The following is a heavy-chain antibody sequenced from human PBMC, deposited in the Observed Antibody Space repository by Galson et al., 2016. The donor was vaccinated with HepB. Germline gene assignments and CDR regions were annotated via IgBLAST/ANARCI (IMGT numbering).Heavy chain of an antibody. V-gene: IGHV3-30*18. D-gene: IGHD6-19*01. CDR2: ISYDGSNK. CDR3: AKDGLADYYYYYGMDV. J-gene: IGHJ6*02. CDR1: GFTFSTYG. Sequence: SLRLSCAASGFTFSTYGMHWVRQAPGMGLEWVAVISYDGSNKYYADSVKGRFTISRDNSKNTLYLQMNRMRAEDTAVYYCAKDGLADYYYYYGMDVWGQGTTVTGSS.